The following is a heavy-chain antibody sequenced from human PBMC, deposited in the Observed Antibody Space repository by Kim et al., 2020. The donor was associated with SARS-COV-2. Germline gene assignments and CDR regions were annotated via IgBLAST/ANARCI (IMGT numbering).Heavy chain of an antibody. CDR1: GFTFDDYA. D-gene: IGHD1-26*01. V-gene: IGHV3-9*01. Sequence: GGSLRLSCAASGFTFDDYAMHWVRQAPGKGLEWVSGISWNSGSIGYADSVKGRFTISRDNAKNSLYLQMNSLRAEDTALYYCAKAPYSGSSTEYFQHWGQGTLVTVSS. J-gene: IGHJ1*01. CDR2: ISWNSGSI. CDR3: AKAPYSGSSTEYFQH.